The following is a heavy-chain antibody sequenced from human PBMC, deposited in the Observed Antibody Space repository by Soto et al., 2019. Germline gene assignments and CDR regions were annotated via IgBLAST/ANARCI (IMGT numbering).Heavy chain of an antibody. J-gene: IGHJ4*02. Sequence: EVQLVESGGGLIQPGGSLRLSCAVSGFTVSNNYMSWVRQAPGKGLEGVSVIYSGGYTAYGDSVKGRFTISRDNSKNTPYLQMISQRADATAMFFCAPQRGGGGYWGQGTLVTVSS. V-gene: IGHV3-53*01. CDR2: IYSGGYT. D-gene: IGHD6-25*01. CDR3: APQRGGGGY. CDR1: GFTVSNNY.